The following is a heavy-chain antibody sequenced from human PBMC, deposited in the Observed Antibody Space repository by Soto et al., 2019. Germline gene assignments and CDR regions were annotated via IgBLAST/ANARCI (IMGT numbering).Heavy chain of an antibody. CDR1: GFTFDDYA. V-gene: IGHV3-9*01. Sequence: EVQRVESGGGLVQPGRSLRLSCAASGFTFDDYAMHWVRQAPGKGLEWVSGISWNSGSIGYADSVKGRFTISRDNAKNSLYLHIHSLRAQVTAFYYCPQATGEPLRSTPDYWGQGTLVTVSP. D-gene: IGHD4-17*01. J-gene: IGHJ4*02. CDR3: PQATGEPLRSTPDY. CDR2: ISWNSGSI.